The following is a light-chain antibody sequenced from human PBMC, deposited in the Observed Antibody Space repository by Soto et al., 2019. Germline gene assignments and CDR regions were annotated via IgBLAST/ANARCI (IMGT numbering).Light chain of an antibody. J-gene: IGLJ1*01. CDR1: SSDVGGYNY. CDR3: SSYTSSSTYV. CDR2: EVS. Sequence: QSALTQPASVSGSPGQSITISCTGTSSDVGGYNYVSWYQQHPGKAPKLMIYEVSNRPSGVPNRFSGSKSGNTASLTISGLHAEDDADYYCSSYTSSSTYVFGTGTKLTVL. V-gene: IGLV2-14*01.